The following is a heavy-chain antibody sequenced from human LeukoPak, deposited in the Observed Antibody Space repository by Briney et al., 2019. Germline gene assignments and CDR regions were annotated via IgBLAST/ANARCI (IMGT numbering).Heavy chain of an antibody. J-gene: IGHJ4*02. D-gene: IGHD4-17*01. CDR1: GGSFSGYY. V-gene: IGHV4-34*01. Sequence: TSETLSLTCAVYGGSFSGYYWSWIRQPPGKGLEWIGEINHSGSTNYNPSLKSRVTISVDTSKNQFSLKLSSVTAADTAVYYCARGPFYGDYVVYWGQGTLVTVSS. CDR3: ARGPFYGDYVVY. CDR2: INHSGST.